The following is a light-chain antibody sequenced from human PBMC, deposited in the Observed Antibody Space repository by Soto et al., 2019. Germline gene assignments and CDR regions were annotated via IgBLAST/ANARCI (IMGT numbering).Light chain of an antibody. V-gene: IGKV1-8*01. CDR3: QQYYSYTRT. CDR2: AAS. J-gene: IGKJ1*01. CDR1: QGISSY. Sequence: AIRMTQSPSSLSASTGDRVTITCRASQGISSYLAWYQQKPGKAPKLQIYAASTLQSGVPSRFSGSGSGTDFTLTISCLQSEDFATYYCQQYYSYTRTFGQGTKVDIK.